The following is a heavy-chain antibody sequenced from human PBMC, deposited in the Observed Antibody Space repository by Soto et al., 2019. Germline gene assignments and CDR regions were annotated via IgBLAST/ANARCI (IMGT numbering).Heavy chain of an antibody. CDR3: ARDGDHSVPGWPNWFDP. CDR2: INAGNGNT. J-gene: IGHJ5*02. CDR1: GYSFTMYV. Sequence: QVQLVQSGAEVKKPGASVKVSCKASGYSFTMYVIHWMRQAPGQRPEWMGWINAGNGNTKYSQNFQDRVTFTKNAPASTAYMALSSLKSEDTAVYYCARDGDHSVPGWPNWFDPWGQGTLVTVSS. D-gene: IGHD2-21*01. V-gene: IGHV1-3*01.